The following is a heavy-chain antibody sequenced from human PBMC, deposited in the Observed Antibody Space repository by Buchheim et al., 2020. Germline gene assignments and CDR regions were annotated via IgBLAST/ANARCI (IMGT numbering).Heavy chain of an antibody. Sequence: QVQLVESGGGVVQPGRSLRLSCAASGFTFSSYGMHWVRQAPGKGLEWVAVISYDGSNKYYADSVKGRFTISRDNSKNTLYLQMNSLRAEDTAVYYCAKDTGTTLVYYFDYWGQGTL. D-gene: IGHD1-7*01. J-gene: IGHJ4*02. V-gene: IGHV3-30*18. CDR2: ISYDGSNK. CDR3: AKDTGTTLVYYFDY. CDR1: GFTFSSYG.